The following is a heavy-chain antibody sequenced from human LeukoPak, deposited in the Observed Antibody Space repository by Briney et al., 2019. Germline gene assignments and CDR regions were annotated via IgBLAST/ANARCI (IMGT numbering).Heavy chain of an antibody. CDR1: GFTFSSYS. V-gene: IGHV3-48*04. Sequence: PGGSLRLSCAASGFTFSSYSMNWVRQAPGKGLEWVSYISSSSSTTYYADSVKGRFTISRDNAKNSLYLQMNSLRAEDTAVYYCARSPLSSGWFDYWGQGTLVTVSS. CDR3: ARSPLSSGWFDY. J-gene: IGHJ4*02. CDR2: ISSSSSTT. D-gene: IGHD6-19*01.